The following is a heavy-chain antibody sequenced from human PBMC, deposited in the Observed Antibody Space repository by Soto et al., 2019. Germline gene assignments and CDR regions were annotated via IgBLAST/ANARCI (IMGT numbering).Heavy chain of an antibody. D-gene: IGHD6-13*01. CDR1: GGSFSGYY. J-gene: IGHJ4*02. CDR3: ARGPVAAEY. CDR2: INHSGST. V-gene: IGHV4-34*01. Sequence: SETLSLTCAVYGGSFSGYYWSWIRQPPGKGLEWIGEINHSGSTNYNPSLKSRVTISVDTSKNQFSLKLSSVTAADTAVYYCARGPVAAEYWGQGTLVTVSS.